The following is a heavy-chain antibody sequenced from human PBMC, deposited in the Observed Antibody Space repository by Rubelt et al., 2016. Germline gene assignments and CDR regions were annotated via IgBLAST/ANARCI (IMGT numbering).Heavy chain of an antibody. D-gene: IGHD2-2*01. V-gene: IGHV1-69*04. CDR2: IIPILGIA. J-gene: IGHJ4*02. CDR3: ASRYCSTTSCYHFDY. Sequence: QVQLVQSGAEVKKPGSSVKVSCKASGGTFSSYAISWVRQAPGQGLEWMGRIIPILGIANYAQKFQGRVTITADKSTSTAYMELSSLRSEDTAVYYCASRYCSTTSCYHFDYWGQGTLVTVSS. CDR1: GGTFSSYA.